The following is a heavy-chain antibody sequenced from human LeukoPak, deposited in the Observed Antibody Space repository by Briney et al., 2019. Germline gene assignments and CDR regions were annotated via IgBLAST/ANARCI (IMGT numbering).Heavy chain of an antibody. CDR1: GFSFIGYG. CDR2: ISSGSGYI. J-gene: IGHJ1*01. Sequence: GGSLRLSCAASGFSFIGYGMSWVRQAPGKGLERVSSISSGSGYIYYAGSVKGRFTISRDNAQNALFLQMNALRVDDSAVYYCARDSGHTVTNEYFEHWGQGTLLTVSS. CDR3: ARDSGHTVTNEYFEH. V-gene: IGHV3-21*04. D-gene: IGHD1-14*01.